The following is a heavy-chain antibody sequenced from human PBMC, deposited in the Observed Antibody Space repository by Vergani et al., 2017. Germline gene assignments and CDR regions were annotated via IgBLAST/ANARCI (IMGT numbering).Heavy chain of an antibody. CDR1: GFTFSSYA. CDR3: ARDAIEYSSSSGPRVIDY. V-gene: IGHV3-64D*06. CDR2: ISSNGGST. Sequence: EMQLVETGGGLIQPGGSLRLSCSASGFTFSSYAMHWVRQAPGKGLEYVSAISSNGGSTYYADSVKGRFTISRDNSKNTLYLQMSSLRAEDTAVYYCARDAIEYSSSSGPRVIDYWGQGTLVTVSS. J-gene: IGHJ4*02. D-gene: IGHD6-6*01.